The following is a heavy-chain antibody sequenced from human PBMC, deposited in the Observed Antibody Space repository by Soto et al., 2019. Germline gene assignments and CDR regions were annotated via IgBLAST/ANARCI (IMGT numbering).Heavy chain of an antibody. CDR3: XXXXXXXXXXXXXXXXXXXAGMDV. J-gene: IGHJ6*02. V-gene: IGHV4-59*01. Sequence: QVQLQESGPGLVKPSETLSLTCTVSGGSISSYYWSWIRQPPGKGLEWIGYIYYSGSTNYNPSLMSRVTISVDTSKSRXSLKXXXXXXXXXXXXXXXXXXXXXXXXXXXXXXXXXAGMDVWGQGTTVTVSS. CDR2: IYYSGST. CDR1: GGSISSYY.